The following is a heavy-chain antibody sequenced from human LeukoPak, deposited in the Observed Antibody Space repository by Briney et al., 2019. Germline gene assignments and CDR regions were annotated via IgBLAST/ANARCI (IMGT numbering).Heavy chain of an antibody. CDR2: ISAYNGNT. J-gene: IGHJ6*03. Sequence: ASVKVSCKASGYTFTSYGISWVRQAPGQGLEWMGWISAYNGNTNYARKLQGRVTMTTDTSTSTAYMELRSLRSDDTAVYYCARAANWNPDGYYYYYYYMDVWGKGTTVTVSS. V-gene: IGHV1-18*01. CDR3: ARAANWNPDGYYYYYYYMDV. D-gene: IGHD1-20*01. CDR1: GYTFTSYG.